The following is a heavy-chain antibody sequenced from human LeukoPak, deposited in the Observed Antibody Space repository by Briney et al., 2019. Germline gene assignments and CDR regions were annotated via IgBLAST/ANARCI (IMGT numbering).Heavy chain of an antibody. CDR2: IYSGGST. D-gene: IGHD3-9*01. CDR3: ARVHLLTGFFKGWFDP. Sequence: GALRLSCAASGFTVSSNYMSWVRQAPGKGLEWVSVIYSGGSTYYADSVKGRFTISRDNSKNTLYLQMNSLRAEDTAVYYCARVHLLTGFFKGWFDPWGQGTLVTVSS. CDR1: GFTVSSNY. V-gene: IGHV3-53*01. J-gene: IGHJ5*02.